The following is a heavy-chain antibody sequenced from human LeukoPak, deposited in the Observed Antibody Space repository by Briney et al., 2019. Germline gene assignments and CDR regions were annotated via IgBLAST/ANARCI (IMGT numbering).Heavy chain of an antibody. Sequence: GGSLRLSCAASGFTFSNYGMHWVRQAPGKGLEWVANIKEDGSEKYYVDSVKGRFTISRDNAKNSLYLQMNSLRAEDTAMYYCARHSSGYSWGQGTLVTVSS. CDR3: ARHSSGYS. V-gene: IGHV3-7*01. D-gene: IGHD3-22*01. CDR2: IKEDGSEK. CDR1: GFTFSNYG. J-gene: IGHJ4*02.